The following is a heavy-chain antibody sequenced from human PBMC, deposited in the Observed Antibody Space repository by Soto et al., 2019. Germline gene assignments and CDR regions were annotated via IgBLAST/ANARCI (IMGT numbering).Heavy chain of an antibody. V-gene: IGHV3-48*01. CDR3: ARTGTTWNFDY. Sequence: PGGSLRLSCAASGFTFSSYIMNWVRQAPGKGLEWVSYISSSSSTIYYADSVKGRFTISKDDAKNSLYLQMNSLRAEDTAVYYCARTGTTWNFDYWGQGTLVTVSS. J-gene: IGHJ4*02. CDR2: ISSSSSTI. D-gene: IGHD1-1*01. CDR1: GFTFSSYI.